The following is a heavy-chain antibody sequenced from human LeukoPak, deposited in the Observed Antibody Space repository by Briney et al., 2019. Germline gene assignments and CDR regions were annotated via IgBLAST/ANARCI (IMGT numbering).Heavy chain of an antibody. J-gene: IGHJ6*02. CDR2: IYYSGST. CDR3: ARGTVTRALYYYYYGMDV. V-gene: IGHV4-34*09. CDR1: GGSFSGYY. D-gene: IGHD4-11*01. Sequence: SETLSLTCAVYGGSFSGYYWSWIRQPPGKGLEWIGYIYYSGSTYYNPSLKSRVTISVDTSKNQFSLKLSSVTAADTAVYYCARGTVTRALYYYYYGMDVWGQGTTVTVSS.